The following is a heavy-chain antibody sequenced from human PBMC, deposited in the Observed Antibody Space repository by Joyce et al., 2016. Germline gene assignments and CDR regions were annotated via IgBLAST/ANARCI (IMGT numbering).Heavy chain of an antibody. V-gene: IGHV3-21*01. D-gene: IGHD2-8*01. J-gene: IGHJ4*02. CDR2: LSSSSSYI. CDR1: GFTFSSYS. CDR3: ARSSYTNGIFDY. Sequence: EVQLVESGGGLVKPGGSLRLSCAASGFTFSSYSMSGVRQAPGKGLEGVSSLSSSSSYIKYTDSVKGRFTISRDNAKNSLYLQMNSLRVEDTAVYYCARSSYTNGIFDYWGQGTLVTVSS.